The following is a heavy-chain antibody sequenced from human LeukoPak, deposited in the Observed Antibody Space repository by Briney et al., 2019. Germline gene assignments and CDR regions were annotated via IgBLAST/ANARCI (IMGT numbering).Heavy chain of an antibody. D-gene: IGHD2-2*02. J-gene: IGHJ4*02. CDR1: GFTFSSYA. CDR3: AKGGYTSPFDY. CDR2: IRASGGST. Sequence: PGGSLGLSCAASGFTFSSYAMTWVRQAPGKGLEWVATIRASGGSTYYADSWMGRFTVSRDNSKTTLYLQMNSLRAEDTAVYYCAKGGYTSPFDYWGQGTLVTVSS. V-gene: IGHV3-23*01.